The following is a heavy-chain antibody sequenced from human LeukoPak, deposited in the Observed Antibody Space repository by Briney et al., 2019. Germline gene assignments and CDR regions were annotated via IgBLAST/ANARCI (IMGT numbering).Heavy chain of an antibody. D-gene: IGHD7-27*01. CDR1: GYTCTGYY. V-gene: IGHV1-2*02. CDR3: ARGLLTGIPFDY. J-gene: IGHJ4*02. Sequence: ASVKVSCKASGYTCTGYYMHWVRQAPGQGLEWMGWINPNSGDTNYAQKFQARVTMTRDTSISTAYMELSRLRSDDTAVYYCARGLLTGIPFDYWGQGTLVTVSS. CDR2: INPNSGDT.